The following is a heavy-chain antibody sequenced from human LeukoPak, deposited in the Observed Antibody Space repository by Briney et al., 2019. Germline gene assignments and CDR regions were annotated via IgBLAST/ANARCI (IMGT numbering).Heavy chain of an antibody. CDR3: ARSSGSYYDY. CDR2: IYHSGST. D-gene: IGHD1-26*01. CDR1: GGSISSGGYS. Sequence: SETLSLTCAVSGGSISSGGYSWSWIRQPSGKGLEWIGYIYHSGSTYYNPSLKSRVTISVDRSKNQFSLKLSSVTAADTAVYYCARSSGSYYDYWGQGTLVTVSS. V-gene: IGHV4-30-2*01. J-gene: IGHJ4*02.